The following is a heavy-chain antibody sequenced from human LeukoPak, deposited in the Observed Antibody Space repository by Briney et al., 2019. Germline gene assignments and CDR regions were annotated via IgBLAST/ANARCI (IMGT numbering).Heavy chain of an antibody. CDR2: INPNSGGT. Sequence: ASVKVSCKASGYTFTAFSMHWVRQAPGQGLEWMGWINPNSGGTNYAQKSQGRVTMTRDTSISTVYMELSRLTSDDTAIYYCAGDYFDSGGYYYFDSWGQGTLVTVAS. V-gene: IGHV1-2*02. J-gene: IGHJ4*02. CDR1: GYTFTAFS. D-gene: IGHD3-22*01. CDR3: AGDYFDSGGYYYFDS.